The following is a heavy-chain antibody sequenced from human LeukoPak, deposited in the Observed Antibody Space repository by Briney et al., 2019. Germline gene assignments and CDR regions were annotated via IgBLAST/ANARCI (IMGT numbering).Heavy chain of an antibody. CDR2: IYSGGNT. D-gene: IGHD3-22*01. CDR3: AKDSNTMIVVVIHDAFDI. J-gene: IGHJ3*02. V-gene: IGHV3-53*01. Sequence: GGSLRLSCAASGFTVSINYMSWVRQAPGKGLEWVSVIYSGGNTYYADSVKGRFTISRDNSKNTVYLQMNSLRAEDTAVYYCAKDSNTMIVVVIHDAFDIWGQGTMVTVSS. CDR1: GFTVSINY.